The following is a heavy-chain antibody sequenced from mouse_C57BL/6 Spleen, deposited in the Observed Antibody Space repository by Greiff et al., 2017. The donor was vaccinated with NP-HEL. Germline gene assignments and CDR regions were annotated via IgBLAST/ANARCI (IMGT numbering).Heavy chain of an antibody. CDR2: IWSGGST. J-gene: IGHJ1*03. CDR3: ASGRYFDV. D-gene: IGHD4-1*01. V-gene: IGHV2-2*01. CDR1: GFSLTSYG. Sequence: QVQLKQSGPGLVQPSQSLSITCTVSGFSLTSYGVHWVRQSPGKGLEWLGVIWSGGSTDYNAAFISRLSISKDNSKSQVFFKMNSLQADDTAIYYCASGRYFDVWGTGTTVTVSS.